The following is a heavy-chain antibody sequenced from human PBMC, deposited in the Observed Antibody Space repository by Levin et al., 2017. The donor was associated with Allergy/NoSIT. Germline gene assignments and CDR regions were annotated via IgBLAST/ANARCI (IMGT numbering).Heavy chain of an antibody. J-gene: IGHJ5*02. V-gene: IGHV4-31*03. Sequence: SETLSLTCTVSGGSISSGGYYWSWIRQHPGTGLEWIGYIYYSGSTYYNPSLKSRVTISVDTSKNQFSLKLSSVTAADTAVYYCARRAGMVRGVGGWFDPWGQGTLVTVSS. CDR3: ARRAGMVRGVGGWFDP. CDR1: GGSISSGGYY. D-gene: IGHD3-10*01. CDR2: IYYSGST.